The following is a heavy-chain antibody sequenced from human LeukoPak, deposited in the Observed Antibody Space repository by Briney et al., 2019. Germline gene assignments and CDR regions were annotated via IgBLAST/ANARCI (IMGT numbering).Heavy chain of an antibody. CDR3: ARGISSSWYRGRYFDY. Sequence: PVKVSCKASGGTFSSYAISWVRQAPGQGLEWMGGIIPIFGTANYAQKFQGRVTITTDESTSTAYMELSSLRSEDTAVYYCARGISSSWYRGRYFDYWGQGTLVTVSS. V-gene: IGHV1-69*05. D-gene: IGHD6-13*01. CDR2: IIPIFGTA. J-gene: IGHJ4*02. CDR1: GGTFSSYA.